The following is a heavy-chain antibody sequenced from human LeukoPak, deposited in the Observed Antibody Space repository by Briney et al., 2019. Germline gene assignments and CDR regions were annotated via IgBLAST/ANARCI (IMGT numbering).Heavy chain of an antibody. Sequence: PGGSLRLSCAASGFTFSSYEMNWVRQAPGKGLEWVSYISSSGSTIYYADSVKGRFTIYRDNAKNSLYLQTNSLRAEDTAVYYCAREVDSYGPHFDYWGQGTLVTVSS. CDR1: GFTFSSYE. D-gene: IGHD5-18*01. J-gene: IGHJ4*02. V-gene: IGHV3-48*03. CDR2: ISSSGSTI. CDR3: AREVDSYGPHFDY.